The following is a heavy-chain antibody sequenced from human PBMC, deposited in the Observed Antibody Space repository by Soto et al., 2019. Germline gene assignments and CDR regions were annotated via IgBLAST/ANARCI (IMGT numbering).Heavy chain of an antibody. CDR3: ARTGPLEYYFDY. CDR1: GFTFSSYG. CDR2: IWYDGSNK. J-gene: IGHJ4*02. V-gene: IGHV3-33*01. Sequence: QVQLVESGGGVVQPGRSLRLSCAASGFTFSSYGMYWVRQAPGKGLEWVAVIWYDGSNKYYADSVKGRFTISRDNSKNTLYLQMNSLRAEDTAVYYCARTGPLEYYFDYWGQGTLVTVSS.